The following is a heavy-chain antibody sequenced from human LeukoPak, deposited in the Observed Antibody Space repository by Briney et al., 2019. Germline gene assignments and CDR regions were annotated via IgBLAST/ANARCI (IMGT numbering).Heavy chain of an antibody. V-gene: IGHV3-21*01. CDR3: ARDTWYYFDY. D-gene: IGHD2-8*02. CDR2: IRSSSSDM. J-gene: IGHJ4*02. Sequence: GGSLRLSCAASGFTFSDYNMNWVRQAPGKGLEWVSSIRSSSSDMYYADSVKGRFTISRDDAKKSLYLQMNSLRAEDTAVYYCARDTWYYFDYWGQGTLVTVSS. CDR1: GFTFSDYN.